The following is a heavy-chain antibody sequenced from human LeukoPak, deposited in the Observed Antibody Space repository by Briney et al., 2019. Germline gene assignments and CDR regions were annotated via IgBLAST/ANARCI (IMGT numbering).Heavy chain of an antibody. D-gene: IGHD5-12*01. Sequence: ASVKVSCKASGYTFTGYYMHWVRQAPGQGLEWMGWINPNSGGTNYAQKFQGRVTMTRDTSISTAYMELSRLRSDDTAVYYCAIIVATTGRYYYYMDVWGKGTTVTVSS. CDR3: AIIVATTGRYYYYMDV. CDR2: INPNSGGT. J-gene: IGHJ6*03. V-gene: IGHV1-2*02. CDR1: GYTFTGYY.